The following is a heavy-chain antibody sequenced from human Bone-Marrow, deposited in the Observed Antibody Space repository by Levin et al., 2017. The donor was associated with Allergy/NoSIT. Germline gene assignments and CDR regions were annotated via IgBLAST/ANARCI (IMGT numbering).Heavy chain of an antibody. V-gene: IGHV3-30*04. Sequence: GESLKISCAASGFGFSTYALHWVRQAPGKGLEWVAVVSNDGDSEYYAGSVRGRFTVSRDNSNNTLYLQMNSLRPEDTAVYYCARDTVVTTMSSFGFDSWGQGTLVTVSS. D-gene: IGHD3-22*01. CDR1: GFGFSTYA. CDR3: ARDTVVTTMSSFGFDS. J-gene: IGHJ4*02. CDR2: VSNDGDSE.